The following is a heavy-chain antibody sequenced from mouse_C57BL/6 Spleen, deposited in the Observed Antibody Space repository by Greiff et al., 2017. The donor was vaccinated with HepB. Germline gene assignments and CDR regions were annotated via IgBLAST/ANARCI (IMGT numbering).Heavy chain of an antibody. CDR3: ARHEALYGSSYWYFDV. CDR2: FYPGSGSI. CDR1: GYTFTEYT. D-gene: IGHD1-1*01. V-gene: IGHV1-62-2*01. J-gene: IGHJ1*03. Sequence: VKLQESGAELVKPGASVKLSCKASGYTFTEYTIHWVKQRSGQGLEWIGWFYPGSGSIKYNEKFKDKATLTADKSSSTVYMELSRLTSEDSAVYFCARHEALYGSSYWYFDVWGTGTTVTVSS.